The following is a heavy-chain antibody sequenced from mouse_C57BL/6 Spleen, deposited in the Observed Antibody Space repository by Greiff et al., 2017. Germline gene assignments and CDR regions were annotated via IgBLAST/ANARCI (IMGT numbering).Heavy chain of an antibody. CDR1: GYTFTSYW. Sequence: QVQLQQPGAELVRPGTSVKLSCKASGYTFTSYWMHWVKQRPGQGLEWIGVFDPSDSYTNYNQKFKGKATLTVDTSSSTAYMQLSRLTSEDSAVYYCARHQPPYYAMDYWGQVTSVTVSS. J-gene: IGHJ4*01. D-gene: IGHD6-1*01. CDR2: FDPSDSYT. CDR3: ARHQPPYYAMDY. V-gene: IGHV1-59*01.